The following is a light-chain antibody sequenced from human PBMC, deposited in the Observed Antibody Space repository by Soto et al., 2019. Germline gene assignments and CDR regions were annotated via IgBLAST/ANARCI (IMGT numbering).Light chain of an antibody. CDR2: WAS. J-gene: IGKJ1*01. CDR1: QSVLYSSNNKNY. Sequence: DIVMTQSPDSLAVSLGERATINCKSSQSVLYSSNNKNYLAWYQHKPGQPPKLLIYWASTRESGVPDRFSGSGSGTDFTLTISSLQAEDAAVYYCQQYYSTLTWTFGQGTKVEIK. CDR3: QQYYSTLTWT. V-gene: IGKV4-1*01.